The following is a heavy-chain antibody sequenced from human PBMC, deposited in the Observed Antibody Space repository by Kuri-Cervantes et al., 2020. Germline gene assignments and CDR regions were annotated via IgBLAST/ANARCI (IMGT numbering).Heavy chain of an antibody. CDR3: ARDRSSSY. CDR2: IHDGGST. D-gene: IGHD6-6*01. J-gene: IGHJ4*02. Sequence: GGSLRLSCAASGFTVSSSYMNWVRQVPGKGLEWVSVIHDGGSTYYADFVKGRFTISRDNSKNTLYLQMNSLRAEDTAVYYCARDRSSSYWGQGTLVTVSS. V-gene: IGHV3-66*01. CDR1: GFTVSSSY.